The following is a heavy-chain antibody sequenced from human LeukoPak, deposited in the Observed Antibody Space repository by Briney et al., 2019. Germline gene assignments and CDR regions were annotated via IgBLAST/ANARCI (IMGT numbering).Heavy chain of an antibody. J-gene: IGHJ4*02. CDR1: GFTFSSYA. CDR3: ATYRQVLLPFES. CDR2: IRGSGDRT. D-gene: IGHD2-8*02. V-gene: IGHV3-23*01. Sequence: GGSLRLSCAASGFTFSSYAMSWVRQAPGKGLEWVSAIRGSGDRTHYADSVRGRFTISRDNSKSTLSLQMNSLRAEDTAIYYCATYRQVLLPFESWGQGTLVTVSS.